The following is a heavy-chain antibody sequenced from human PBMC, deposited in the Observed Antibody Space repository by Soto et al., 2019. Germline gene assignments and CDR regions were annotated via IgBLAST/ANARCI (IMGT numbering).Heavy chain of an antibody. V-gene: IGHV4-61*01. Sequence: SETLSLTCTVSGGSVSSGSYYWSWIRQPPGKGLEWIGYIYYSGSTNYNPSLKSRVTISVDTSKNQFSLKLSSVTAADTAVYYCARDYYDSSGPHGFDERGQGTLVTVSS. D-gene: IGHD3-22*01. J-gene: IGHJ4*02. CDR3: ARDYYDSSGPHGFDE. CDR2: IYYSGST. CDR1: GGSVSSGSYY.